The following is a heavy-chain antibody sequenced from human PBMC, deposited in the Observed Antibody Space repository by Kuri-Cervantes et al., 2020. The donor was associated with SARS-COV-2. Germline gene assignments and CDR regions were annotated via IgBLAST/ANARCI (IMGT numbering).Heavy chain of an antibody. J-gene: IGHJ6*03. CDR1: GGSISSYY. D-gene: IGHD4-23*01. Sequence: SETLSLTCTVSGGSISSYYWSWIRQPPGKGLEWIGYIYYSGSTNYNPSLKSRVTTSVDTSKNQFSLKLSSVTAADTAVYYCARGRPEVVTPPYYYYYMDVWGKGTTVTVSS. V-gene: IGHV4-59*01. CDR3: ARGRPEVVTPPYYYYYMDV. CDR2: IYYSGST.